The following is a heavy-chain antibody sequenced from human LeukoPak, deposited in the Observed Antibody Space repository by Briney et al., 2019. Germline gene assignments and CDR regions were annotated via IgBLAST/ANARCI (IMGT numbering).Heavy chain of an antibody. CDR3: ARDQDFIWSPDDAFGI. Sequence: GGSLRLSCAASGFTFSSYSMNWVRQAPGKGLEWVSSISSSSSYIYYADSVKGRFTISRDNAKNSLYLQMNSLRAEDTAVYYCARDQDFIWSPDDAFGIWGQGTMVTVSS. D-gene: IGHD3-10*01. J-gene: IGHJ3*02. CDR2: ISSSSSYI. CDR1: GFTFSSYS. V-gene: IGHV3-21*01.